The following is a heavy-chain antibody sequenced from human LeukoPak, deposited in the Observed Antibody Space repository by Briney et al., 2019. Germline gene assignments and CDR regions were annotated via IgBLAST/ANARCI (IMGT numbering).Heavy chain of an antibody. V-gene: IGHV3-9*01. CDR3: AKEPFDDFWSGYYTYFDY. J-gene: IGHJ4*02. D-gene: IGHD3-3*01. CDR1: GFTFDDYA. Sequence: PGRSLRLSCAASGFTFDDYAMHWVRQAPGKGLEWVSGISWNSGSIGYADSVKGRFTISRDNAKNSLYLQMNSLRAEDTAVYYCAKEPFDDFWSGYYTYFDYWGQGTLVTVSS. CDR2: ISWNSGSI.